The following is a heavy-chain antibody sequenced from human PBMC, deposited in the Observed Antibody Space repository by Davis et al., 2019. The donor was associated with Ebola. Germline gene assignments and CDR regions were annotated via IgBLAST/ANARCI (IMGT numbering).Heavy chain of an antibody. CDR2: IYYSGST. J-gene: IGHJ4*02. CDR1: GGSISSYY. V-gene: IGHV4-59*08. Sequence: LSCTVSGGSISSYYWSWIRQPPGKGLEWIGYIYYSGSTNYNPSLKSRVTISVDTSKNQFSLKLSSVTAADTAVYYCARVYYYDSSFDYWGQGTLVTVSS. CDR3: ARVYYYDSSFDY. D-gene: IGHD3-22*01.